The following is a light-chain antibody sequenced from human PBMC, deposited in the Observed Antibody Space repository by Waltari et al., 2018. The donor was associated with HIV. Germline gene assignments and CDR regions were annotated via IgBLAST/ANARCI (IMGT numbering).Light chain of an antibody. V-gene: IGKV3-11*01. CDR1: QSVRSY. CDR3: QERSNWPPVT. J-gene: IGKJ5*01. Sequence: EIVLTQSPATLSLSPGERATLSCRASQSVRSYLAWYQQKPGQAPRLLIYDASNRATGIPARFSGSGSGTDFTLTISGLEPEDFAVYYCQERSNWPPVTFGQGTRLEIK. CDR2: DAS.